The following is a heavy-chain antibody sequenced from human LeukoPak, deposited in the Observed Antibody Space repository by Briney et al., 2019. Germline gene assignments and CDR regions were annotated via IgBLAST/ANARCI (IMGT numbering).Heavy chain of an antibody. J-gene: IGHJ4*02. D-gene: IGHD3-16*01. CDR3: AKGYYDYVWGSYYFDY. CDR1: GFTFSSYA. Sequence: GGSLRLSCAASGFTFSSYALSWVRQAPGKGLEWVSAISGSGGSTYYADSVKGRFTISRDNSRDTLYLQMNSLRAEDTAVYYCAKGYYDYVWGSYYFDYWGQGTLVTVSS. CDR2: ISGSGGST. V-gene: IGHV3-23*01.